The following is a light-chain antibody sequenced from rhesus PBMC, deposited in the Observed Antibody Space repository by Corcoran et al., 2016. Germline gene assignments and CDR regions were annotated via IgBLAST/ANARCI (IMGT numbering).Light chain of an antibody. CDR2: DNT. Sequence: SSGLTQEPALSVALGHTVRVTCQGDSLKTYYASWYQQKPGQVPVMVIYDNTNRPSGIPGRFSGSWSGDTGSLTITGAQVEDEADYYCGSWDNSGNHYIFGAGTRLTVL. CDR3: GSWDNSGNHYI. V-gene: IGLV3S11*01. CDR1: SLKTYY. J-gene: IGLJ1*01.